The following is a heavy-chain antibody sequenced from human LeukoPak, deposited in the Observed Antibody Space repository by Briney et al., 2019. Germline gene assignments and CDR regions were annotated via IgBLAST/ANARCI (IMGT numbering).Heavy chain of an antibody. J-gene: IGHJ5*02. V-gene: IGHV3-43*02. CDR3: AKGVRSGTYYNCFDP. D-gene: IGHD1-26*01. CDR2: ISGDGDNT. Sequence: SGGSLRLSCVASGFTLYDYALQWVRQAPGKGLEWISLISGDGDNTYYADSVKGRFTISRDNSKNSLYLQMSSLRAEDTALYYCAKGVRSGTYYNCFDPWGQGTLVTVSS. CDR1: GFTLYDYA.